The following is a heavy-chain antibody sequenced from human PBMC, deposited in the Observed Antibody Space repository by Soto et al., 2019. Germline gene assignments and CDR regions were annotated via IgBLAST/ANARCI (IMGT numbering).Heavy chain of an antibody. CDR3: ARVPTYYQDSIGYQPFHP. CDR2: IYYSGNT. J-gene: IGHJ5*02. V-gene: IGHV4-30-4*01. CDR1: GGSTSSDNY. Sequence: PSETLSLTCTVSGGSTSSDNYGSWIRQPPGKGLEWIGHIYYSGNTDYNPSLKSRLAISIDTSKNQFSLKLSSVSAADTAVYSCARVPTYYQDSIGYQPFHPWGQGTLVTVPS. D-gene: IGHD3-22*01.